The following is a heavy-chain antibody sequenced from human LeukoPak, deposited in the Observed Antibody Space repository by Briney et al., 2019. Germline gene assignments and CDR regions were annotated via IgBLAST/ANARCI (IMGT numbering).Heavy chain of an antibody. CDR3: AKDHRGYCSGGSCYSEDY. CDR1: GFPFSSYG. Sequence: GGSLRLSCAASGFPFSSYGMHWVRQAPGKGLEWVAYIRYDGINEYYADSVKGRFTISRDISKKTLYLQMNSLRAEDTAVYYCAKDHRGYCSGGSCYSEDYWGQGTLVTVSS. V-gene: IGHV3-30*02. CDR2: IRYDGINE. D-gene: IGHD2-15*01. J-gene: IGHJ4*02.